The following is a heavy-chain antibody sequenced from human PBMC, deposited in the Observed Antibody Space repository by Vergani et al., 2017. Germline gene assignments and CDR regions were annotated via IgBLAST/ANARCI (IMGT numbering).Heavy chain of an antibody. Sequence: QVQLRESGPGLVKPSETLSLTCAVSGYSISSGYYWGWIRQPPGKGLEWIGSIYHSGSTYYNPSLKSRVTISVDTSKNQFSLKLSSVTAADTAVYYCARQIWFGELFQSYYYYGMDVWGQGTTVTVSS. D-gene: IGHD3-10*01. CDR2: IYHSGST. J-gene: IGHJ6*02. CDR3: ARQIWFGELFQSYYYYGMDV. CDR1: GYSISSGYY. V-gene: IGHV4-38-2*01.